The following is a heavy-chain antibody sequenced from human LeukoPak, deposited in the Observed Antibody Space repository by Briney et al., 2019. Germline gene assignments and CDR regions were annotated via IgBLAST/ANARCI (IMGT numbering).Heavy chain of an antibody. CDR1: GGSITSSTYF. J-gene: IGHJ6*03. D-gene: IGHD3-16*01. CDR2: IHSSGSM. V-gene: IGHV4-39*07. Sequence: SETLSLTCTVSGGSITSSTYFWGWIRQPPGKGLEWIGSIHSSGSMYFNPSLKSRVTISVDTSKNQFSLKVSSVTAADTAVYYCARVKDPGGYYYYYYMDIWGKGNTVTVSS. CDR3: ARVKDPGGYYYYYYMDI.